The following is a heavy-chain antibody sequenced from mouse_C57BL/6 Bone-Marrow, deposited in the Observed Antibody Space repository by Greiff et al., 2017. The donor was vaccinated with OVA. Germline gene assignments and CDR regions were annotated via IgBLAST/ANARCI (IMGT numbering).Heavy chain of an antibody. Sequence: QVQLQQPGAELVKPGASVKLSCKASGYTFTSYWMHWVKQRPGQGLEWIGMIHPNSGSTNYNEKFKSKATLTVDKSSSTAYMQLSSLTSEDSAVYYCARWRWLNRNSLDYWGQGTTLTVSS. CDR3: ARWRWLNRNSLDY. D-gene: IGHD2-3*01. CDR2: IHPNSGST. V-gene: IGHV1-64*01. J-gene: IGHJ2*01. CDR1: GYTFTSYW.